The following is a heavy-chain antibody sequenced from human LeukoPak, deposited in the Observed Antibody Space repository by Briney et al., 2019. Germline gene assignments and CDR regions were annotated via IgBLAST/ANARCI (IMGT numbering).Heavy chain of an antibody. CDR1: RGSVSHCY. Sequence: SETLSLTCSVSRGSVSHCYWTWIGHPPGKGLEWIGYIYSSGTTNYNPSLKSRVTMSVDTSKNQFSLKLTSVTAADTAVYYCARQGSGPLSWPFDSWSQGTLVTVSS. D-gene: IGHD6-19*01. CDR2: IYSSGTT. J-gene: IGHJ4*02. CDR3: ARQGSGPLSWPFDS. V-gene: IGHV4-59*02.